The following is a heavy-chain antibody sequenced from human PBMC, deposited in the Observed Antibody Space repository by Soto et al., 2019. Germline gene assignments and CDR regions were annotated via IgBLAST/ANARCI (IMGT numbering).Heavy chain of an antibody. V-gene: IGHV4-4*02. CDR3: ARLRVYNSGWLPSRDL. D-gene: IGHD6-19*01. J-gene: IGHJ2*01. CDR2: IYHSGST. CDR1: SGSISSSNW. Sequence: QVQLQESGPGLVKPSGTLSLTCAVSSGSISSSNWWSWVRQPPGKGLEWIGEIYHSGSTNYNPSLKSRVTISVDKSKNQFSLKLHSVTAADTAVYYCARLRVYNSGWLPSRDLWGRGTLVTVSS.